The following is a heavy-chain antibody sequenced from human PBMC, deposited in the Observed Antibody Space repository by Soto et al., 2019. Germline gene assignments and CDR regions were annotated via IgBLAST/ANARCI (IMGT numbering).Heavy chain of an antibody. CDR1: GFTFSSYA. CDR3: ARDQGYDILTGYQALDY. V-gene: IGHV3-30-3*01. Sequence: GGSLRLSCAASGFTFSSYAMHWVRQAPGKGLEWVAVISYDGSNKYYADSVKGRFTISRDNSKNTLYLQMNSLRAEDTAVYYCARDQGYDILTGYQALDYWGQGTLVTVSS. D-gene: IGHD3-9*01. J-gene: IGHJ4*02. CDR2: ISYDGSNK.